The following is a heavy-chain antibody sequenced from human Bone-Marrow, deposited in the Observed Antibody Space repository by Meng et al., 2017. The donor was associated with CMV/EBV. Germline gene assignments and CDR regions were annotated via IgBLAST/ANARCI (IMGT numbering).Heavy chain of an antibody. CDR2: IVVGTGNT. J-gene: IGHJ3*02. Sequence: SVKVSCKASGFTFDSSPVQWVRQARGHRLEWIGRIVVGTGNTRYAQTFQERVTITLDTSTSTAYMELSSLIPEDAAVYYCATAKPTVGVPTRRDAFNIWGQGTMVTV. CDR1: GFTFDSSP. V-gene: IGHV1-58*01. D-gene: IGHD1-26*01. CDR3: ATAKPTVGVPTRRDAFNI.